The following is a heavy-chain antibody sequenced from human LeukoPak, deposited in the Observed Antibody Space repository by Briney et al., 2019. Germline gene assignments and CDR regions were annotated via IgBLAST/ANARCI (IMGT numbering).Heavy chain of an antibody. Sequence: SETLSLTCTVSGGSISSGGYYWGWIRQPPGKGLEWIGSIYHSGSTYYNPSLKSRVTISVDTSKNQFSLKLSSVTAADTAVYYCARELGPHGGWFDPWGQGTLVTVSS. D-gene: IGHD3-16*01. CDR3: ARELGPHGGWFDP. V-gene: IGHV4-39*07. CDR1: GGSISSGGYY. CDR2: IYHSGST. J-gene: IGHJ5*02.